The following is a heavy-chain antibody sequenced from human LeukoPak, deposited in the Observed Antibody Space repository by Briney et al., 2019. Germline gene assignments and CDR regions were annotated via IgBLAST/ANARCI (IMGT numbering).Heavy chain of an antibody. CDR2: IKQDGSEK. V-gene: IGHV3-7*01. J-gene: IGHJ6*03. CDR3: AREAVANYYGSGSYYNPVGYYYYYYMDV. D-gene: IGHD3-10*01. Sequence: GGSLRLSCAASGFTFSSYWMHWVRQAPGKGLEWVANIKQDGSEKYYVDSVKGRFTISRDNAKNSLYLQMNSLRAEDTAVYYCAREAVANYYGSGSYYNPVGYYYYYYMDVWGKGTTVTISS. CDR1: GFTFSSYW.